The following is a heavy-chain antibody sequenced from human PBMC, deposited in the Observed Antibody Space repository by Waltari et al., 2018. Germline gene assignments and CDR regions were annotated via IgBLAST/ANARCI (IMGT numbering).Heavy chain of an antibody. V-gene: IGHV4-34*01. Sequence: QVQLQQWGAGLLKPSETLSLTCAVYGGAFSGYYWSWIRQPPGKGVAGIGEIKQSGSTKYTPSLKSRVTISVDTSKNQFSLKLSSVTAADTAVYYCAREFGEDYGDYVDYWGQGTLVTVSS. CDR3: AREFGEDYGDYVDY. CDR1: GGAFSGYY. J-gene: IGHJ4*02. D-gene: IGHD3-10*01. CDR2: IKQSGST.